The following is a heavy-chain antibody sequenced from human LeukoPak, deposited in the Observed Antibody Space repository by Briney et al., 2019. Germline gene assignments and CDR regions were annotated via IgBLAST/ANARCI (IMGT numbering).Heavy chain of an antibody. CDR1: GFTLSTYE. D-gene: IGHD5-18*01. J-gene: IGHJ4*02. CDR2: ISSGGGTI. Sequence: GGSLRLSCAASGFTLSTYEMNWVRQAPGKGLEWVSCISSGGGTIYYADSVKGRFTISRDNSKNTLYLQVDSLRAEDTAVYYCARDDGYSYGFDYWGQGTLVTVSS. V-gene: IGHV3-48*03. CDR3: ARDDGYSYGFDY.